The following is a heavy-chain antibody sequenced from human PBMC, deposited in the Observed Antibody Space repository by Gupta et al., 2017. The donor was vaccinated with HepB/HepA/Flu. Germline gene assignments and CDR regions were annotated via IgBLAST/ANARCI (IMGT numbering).Heavy chain of an antibody. CDR1: GFTFDDYA. D-gene: IGHD2-2*01. J-gene: IGHJ6*02. V-gene: IGHV3-9*01. Sequence: EVQLVESGGGLVQPGRSLRLSCAASGFTFDDYAMHWVRQAPGKGLEWVSGISWNSGSIGYADSVKGRFTISRDNAKNSLYLQMNSLRAEDTALYYCAKDIALRTTFYYGMDVWGQGTTVTVSS. CDR2: ISWNSGSI. CDR3: AKDIALRTTFYYGMDV.